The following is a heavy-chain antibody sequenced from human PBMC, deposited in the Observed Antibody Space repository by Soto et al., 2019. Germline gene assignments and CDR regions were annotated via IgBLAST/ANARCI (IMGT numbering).Heavy chain of an antibody. Sequence: QVQLQQWGAGLLKPSETLSLTCAVYGGSFSGYYWSWIRQPPGKGLEWIGEINHSGSTNYNPSLKSRVTISVDTSKNQFSLKLSSVTAADTAVYYCARVPPNIVVVTALRYYFDYWGQGTLVTVSS. CDR2: INHSGST. CDR3: ARVPPNIVVVTALRYYFDY. V-gene: IGHV4-34*01. D-gene: IGHD2-21*02. CDR1: GGSFSGYY. J-gene: IGHJ4*02.